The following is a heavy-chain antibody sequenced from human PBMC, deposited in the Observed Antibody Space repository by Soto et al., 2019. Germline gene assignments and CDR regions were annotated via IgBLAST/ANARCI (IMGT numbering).Heavy chain of an antibody. V-gene: IGHV4-31*03. Sequence: QVQLQESGPGLVKPSQTLSLTCTVSGGSISSGGYYWSWIRQHPGKGLEWIGYIYYSGSTYYNPSLKSRVTISVDTSKNQFSLKLSSVTAADTAVYYCARAWIVRFGEFEDAFDIWGQGTMVTVSS. CDR3: ARAWIVRFGEFEDAFDI. D-gene: IGHD3-10*01. CDR2: IYYSGST. CDR1: GGSISSGGYY. J-gene: IGHJ3*02.